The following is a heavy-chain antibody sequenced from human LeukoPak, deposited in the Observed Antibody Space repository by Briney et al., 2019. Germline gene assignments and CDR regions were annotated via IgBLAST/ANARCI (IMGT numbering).Heavy chain of an antibody. D-gene: IGHD5-24*01. CDR1: GGTFSSYA. V-gene: IGHV1-69*06. J-gene: IGHJ4*02. CDR3: ARDSRDGYKRVDY. CDR2: IIPIFGTA. Sequence: ASVKVSCKASGGTFSSYAISWVRQAPGQGLEWMGGIIPIFGTANYAQKFQGRVTTTADKSTSTAYMELSSLRSEDTAVYYCARDSRDGYKRVDYWGQGTLVTVSS.